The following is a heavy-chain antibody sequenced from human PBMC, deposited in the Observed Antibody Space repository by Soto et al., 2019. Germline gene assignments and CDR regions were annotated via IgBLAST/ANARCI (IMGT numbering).Heavy chain of an antibody. J-gene: IGHJ4*02. CDR1: GYTFGHYY. CDR2: LNPKGGAT. D-gene: IGHD2-21*01. CDR3: ARFNVVRMVSAGLDF. Sequence: QVQLMQSGAVVKQPGASVKVSCKTSGYTFGHYYIHWVRQAPGQGLEWLGWLNPKGGATNYGQKFQGRVTMTHDASSSTVHMELSRLTPDDTDVYFCARFNVVRMVSAGLDFWGLGTLVTVSS. V-gene: IGHV1-2*02.